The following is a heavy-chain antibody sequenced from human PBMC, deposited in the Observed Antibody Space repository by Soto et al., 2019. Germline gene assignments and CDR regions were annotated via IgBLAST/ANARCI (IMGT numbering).Heavy chain of an antibody. Sequence: QVQLQESGPGLVTPSQSLSLTCTVSGGSIRSGGYYWRWIRQHPGRGLEWIGHISSRGNTDYNPFIESRVAISLDSPRNLFSLKLRYVSAADTAVYYCAASPNADFFDYWGQGALVTVSA. CDR3: AASPNADFFDY. CDR2: ISSRGNT. J-gene: IGHJ4*02. CDR1: GGSIRSGGYY. V-gene: IGHV4-31*03.